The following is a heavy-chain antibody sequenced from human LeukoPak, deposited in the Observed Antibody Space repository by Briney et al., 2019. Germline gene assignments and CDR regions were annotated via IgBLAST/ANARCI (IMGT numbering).Heavy chain of an antibody. CDR3: ARLGVEELAAAADP. D-gene: IGHD6-13*01. V-gene: IGHV5-51*01. CDR2: IYPDDSDT. J-gene: IGHJ5*02. CDR1: GYSFGNRW. Sequence: GESLKISCKGSGYSFGNRWIGWVRQMPGKGLEWMGIIYPDDSDTIYSPSFEGQVTISADKSISTAYLQWSSLKASDTAMYYCARLGVEELAAAADPWGQGTLVTVSS.